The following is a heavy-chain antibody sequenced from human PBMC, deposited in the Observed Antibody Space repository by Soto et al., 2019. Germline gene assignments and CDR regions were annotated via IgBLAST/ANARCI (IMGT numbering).Heavy chain of an antibody. D-gene: IGHD3-10*01. V-gene: IGHV3-23*01. CDR3: AKDEYYESGTYSYNGMDV. CDR2: ISGDGGST. J-gene: IGHJ6*02. CDR1: GFTFKTYA. Sequence: EVQLLESGGGLGQPGGSLRLSCVVSGFTFKTYAMSWVRQAPGKALEWVSLISGDGGSTYYADSVRGRFTISRDNSKNTVYLQINSLRADDTAVYYCAKDEYYESGTYSYNGMDVWGQGTTVTVAS.